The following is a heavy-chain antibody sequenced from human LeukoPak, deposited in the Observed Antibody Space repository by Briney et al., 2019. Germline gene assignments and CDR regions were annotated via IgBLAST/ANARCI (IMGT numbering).Heavy chain of an antibody. J-gene: IGHJ5*02. CDR1: GGSITSDIFY. Sequence: SETLSLTCTVSGGSITSDIFYWNWIRQHPGKGLEWIGSIHNSRGTSYNPSLESRLTISVDTSENQFFLKMSYVTAADTAMYYWGKVGGNSNSWGQGTLVTVSS. CDR3: GKVGGNSNS. CDR2: IHNSRGT. D-gene: IGHD4-23*01. V-gene: IGHV4-31*03.